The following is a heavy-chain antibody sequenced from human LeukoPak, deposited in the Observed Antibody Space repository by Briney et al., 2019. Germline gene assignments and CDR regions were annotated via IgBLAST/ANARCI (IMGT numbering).Heavy chain of an antibody. Sequence: SETLSLTCTVSGGSISSGSYYWSWIRQPAGKGLEWIGRIYTSGRTNYNPSLKSRVTISVDTSNNQFSLKLSSVTAADTAVNYCARELGSTSFRYYYYYYYMDVWGKGTTVTVSS. V-gene: IGHV4-61*02. CDR2: IYTSGRT. CDR3: ARELGSTSFRYYYYYYYMDV. D-gene: IGHD2-2*01. CDR1: GGSISSGSYY. J-gene: IGHJ6*03.